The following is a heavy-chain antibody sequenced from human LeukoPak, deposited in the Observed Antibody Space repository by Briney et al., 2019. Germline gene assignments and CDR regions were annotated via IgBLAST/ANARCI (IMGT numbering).Heavy chain of an antibody. Sequence: PGGSLRLSCAASGFTFSSYAMSWVRQAPGKGLEWVSAISGSGGSTYYADSVKGRFTISRDNSKNTLYLQMNSLRAEDTAVYYCARVPSSGWYPFDYWGQGTLVTVSS. CDR1: GFTFSSYA. V-gene: IGHV3-23*01. J-gene: IGHJ4*02. CDR3: ARVPSSGWYPFDY. D-gene: IGHD6-19*01. CDR2: ISGSGGST.